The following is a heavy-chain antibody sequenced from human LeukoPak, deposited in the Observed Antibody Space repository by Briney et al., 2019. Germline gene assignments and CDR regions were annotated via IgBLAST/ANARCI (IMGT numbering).Heavy chain of an antibody. CDR1: GFTFSSYG. D-gene: IGHD6-19*01. CDR3: ARDLSGWYREYYFDY. CDR2: ISYDGSNK. Sequence: GGSLRLSCAASGFTFSSYGMHWVRQAPGKGLEWVAVISYDGSNKYYADSVKGRFTISRDNSKNTLYLQTNSLRAEDTAVYYCARDLSGWYREYYFDYWGQGTLVTVSS. V-gene: IGHV3-30*03. J-gene: IGHJ4*02.